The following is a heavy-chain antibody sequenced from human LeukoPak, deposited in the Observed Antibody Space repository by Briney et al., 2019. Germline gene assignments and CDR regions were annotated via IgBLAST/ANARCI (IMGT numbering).Heavy chain of an antibody. J-gene: IGHJ4*02. CDR2: ISAYNGNT. V-gene: IGHV1-18*01. D-gene: IGHD2-15*01. CDR3: ASVGYCSGGSCYGFDY. Sequence: ASVTVSCKASGYTFTSYGISWVRQAPGQGLEWMGWISAYNGNTNYAQKLQGRVTMTTDTSTSTAYMKLRSLRSNDTAVYYCASVGYCSGGSCYGFDYWGQGTLVTVSS. CDR1: GYTFTSYG.